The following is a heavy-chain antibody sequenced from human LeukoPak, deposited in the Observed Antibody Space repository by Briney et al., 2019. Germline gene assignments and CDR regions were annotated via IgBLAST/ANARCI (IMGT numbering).Heavy chain of an antibody. CDR3: LGYCSSTSCFNAFDL. V-gene: IGHV3-73*01. Sequence: GGSLRLSCAASGFTFSGSAMHWVRQASGKGLEWVGLIRSKANSYSTAYAASGRCTFTIYRDDSKNSTYMHIHSLKTAHTSLYYCLGYCSSTSCFNAFDLWAQGPMVRVPS. CDR2: IRSKANSYST. D-gene: IGHD2-2*01. J-gene: IGHJ3*01. CDR1: GFTFSGSA.